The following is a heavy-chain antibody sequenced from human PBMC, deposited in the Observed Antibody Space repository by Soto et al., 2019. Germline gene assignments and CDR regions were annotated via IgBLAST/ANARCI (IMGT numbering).Heavy chain of an antibody. CDR1: GFTFSSYA. J-gene: IGHJ4*02. CDR3: ARDRPYDFWSGLPRYYFDY. Sequence: EVQLLESEGGLVQPGGSLRLSCAASGFTFSSYAMSWVRQAPGKGLEWVSAISGSGGSTYYADSVKGRFTISRDNSKNTLYLQMNSLRAEDTAVYYCARDRPYDFWSGLPRYYFDYWGQGTLVTVSS. D-gene: IGHD3-3*01. CDR2: ISGSGGST. V-gene: IGHV3-23*01.